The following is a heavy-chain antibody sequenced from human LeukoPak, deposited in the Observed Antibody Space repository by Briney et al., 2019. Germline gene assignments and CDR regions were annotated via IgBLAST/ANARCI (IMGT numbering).Heavy chain of an antibody. CDR3: VRDFRSADY. V-gene: IGHV3-74*01. J-gene: IGHJ4*02. CDR2: ICPDGTVT. Sequence: PGGSLRLPCAASGFTFSTYCMHWVRQAPGKGPMWVSRICPDGTVTNYADSVKARFIISRDNARNTVYLQMNSLRVEDTAVYYCVRDFRSADYWGQGTLVTVSS. CDR1: GFTFSTYC.